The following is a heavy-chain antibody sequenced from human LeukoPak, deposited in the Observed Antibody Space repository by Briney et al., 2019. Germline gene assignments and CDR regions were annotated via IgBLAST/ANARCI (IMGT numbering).Heavy chain of an antibody. V-gene: IGHV1-2*02. J-gene: IGHJ4*02. CDR2: ISPNNGDT. D-gene: IGHD3-22*01. Sequence: ASVKVSCKASGFTFTDYYLHWVRQAPGQGLEWMGWISPNNGDTDYAQKFQGRVTMTRDTSIRTAYMELSRLRSDDTAVYYCARVDDRGHYYDSSGPRKLFDYWGQGTLVTVSS. CDR1: GFTFTDYY. CDR3: ARVDDRGHYYDSSGPRKLFDY.